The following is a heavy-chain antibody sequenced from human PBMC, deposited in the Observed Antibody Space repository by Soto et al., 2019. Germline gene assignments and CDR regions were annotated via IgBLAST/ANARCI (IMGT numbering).Heavy chain of an antibody. CDR2: ISGSDGAT. J-gene: IGHJ4*02. Sequence: EVQMLESGGGLVQPGGSLRLSCAASGFTFTSYAIGWVRQAQGKGLEWVSTISGSDGATYSADSMKGRFTISRDNSKNTLYLQMNSLRAEDRAVYYCAKAKPDGDYTYYFDYWGQGTLVTVSS. V-gene: IGHV3-23*01. CDR1: GFTFTSYA. CDR3: AKAKPDGDYTYYFDY. D-gene: IGHD4-17*01.